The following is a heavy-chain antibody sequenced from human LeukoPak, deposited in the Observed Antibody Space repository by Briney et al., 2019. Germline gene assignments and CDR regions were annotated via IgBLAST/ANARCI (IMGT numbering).Heavy chain of an antibody. D-gene: IGHD5-18*01. CDR2: IYTSGST. V-gene: IGHV4-61*02. Sequence: SETLSLTCNVSGGSISSSSYYWSWIRQPAGKGLEWIGRIYTSGSTNYNPSLKSRVTISVDTSKNQFSLKLSSVTAADTAVYYCARGRGYSSLYYYYYMDVWGKGTTVTISS. CDR3: ARGRGYSSLYYYYYMDV. CDR1: GGSISSSSYY. J-gene: IGHJ6*03.